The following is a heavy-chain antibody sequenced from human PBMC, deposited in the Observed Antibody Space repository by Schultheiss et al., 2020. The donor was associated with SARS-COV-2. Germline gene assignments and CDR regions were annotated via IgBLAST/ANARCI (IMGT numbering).Heavy chain of an antibody. CDR1: GYTFTSYD. CDR2: MNPNSGNT. CDR3: ARSSRITIFGVVIPGVLYMDV. J-gene: IGHJ6*03. Sequence: ASVKVSCKASGYTFTSYDINWVRQATGQGLEWMGWMNPNSGNTGYAQKFQGRVTMTRNTSISTAYMELSSLRSEDTAVYYCARSSRITIFGVVIPGVLYMDVWGKGTTVTVSS. V-gene: IGHV1-8*01. D-gene: IGHD3-3*01.